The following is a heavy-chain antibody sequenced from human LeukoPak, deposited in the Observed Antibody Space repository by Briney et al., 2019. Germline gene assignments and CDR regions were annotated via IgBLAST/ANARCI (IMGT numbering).Heavy chain of an antibody. CDR1: GFAFSSYA. D-gene: IGHD3-10*01. J-gene: IGHJ5*02. CDR3: AKEVWFGELSSGNWFDP. CDR2: IRYDGSNK. V-gene: IGHV3-30*02. Sequence: GGSLRLSCAASGFAFSSYAMSWVRQAPGKGLEWVAFIRYDGSNKYYADSVKGRFTISRDNSKNTLYLQMNSLRAEDTAVYYCAKEVWFGELSSGNWFDPWGQGTLVTVSS.